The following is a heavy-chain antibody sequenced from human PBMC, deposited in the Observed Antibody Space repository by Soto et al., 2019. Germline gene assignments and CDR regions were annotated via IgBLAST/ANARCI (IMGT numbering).Heavy chain of an antibody. CDR1: GGSVSSGNYY. D-gene: IGHD2-15*01. Sequence: SETLSLTCTVSGGSVSSGNYYWSWIRQPPGKGLEWIGFIYYTGSTSYNPSLKSRVTISMDTSKNQFSLKLTSVTAADAAVYYCASALYCSGGSCSFDPWGQGTLVTVS. CDR2: IYYTGST. CDR3: ASALYCSGGSCSFDP. J-gene: IGHJ5*02. V-gene: IGHV4-61*01.